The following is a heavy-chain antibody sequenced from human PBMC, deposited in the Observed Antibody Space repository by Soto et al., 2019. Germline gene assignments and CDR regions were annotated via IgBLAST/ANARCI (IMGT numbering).Heavy chain of an antibody. D-gene: IGHD4-17*01. CDR1: GYTFTGYY. J-gene: IGHJ5*02. CDR2: INPNSGGT. Sequence: ASVKVSCKASGYTFTGYYMHWGRQAPGQGLEWMGWINPNSGGTNYAQKFQGWVTMTRDTSISTAYMELSRLRSDDTAVYYCARDRDGDYNRFDPWSQRTLVTVSS. V-gene: IGHV1-2*04. CDR3: ARDRDGDYNRFDP.